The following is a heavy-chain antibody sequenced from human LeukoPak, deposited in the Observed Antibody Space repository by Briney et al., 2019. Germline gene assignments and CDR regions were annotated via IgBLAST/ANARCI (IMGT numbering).Heavy chain of an antibody. CDR2: IYYSGST. V-gene: IGHV4-59*08. J-gene: IGHJ4*02. D-gene: IGHD3-9*01. Sequence: PSETLSLTCTVYGGSISSYYWSWIRQPPGKGLEWIGYIYYSGSTNYNPSLKSRVTISVDTSKNQFSLKLSSVTAADTAVYYCARHVRYYDILTGYSPSYYFDYWGQGTLVTVSS. CDR3: ARHVRYYDILTGYSPSYYFDY. CDR1: GGSISSYY.